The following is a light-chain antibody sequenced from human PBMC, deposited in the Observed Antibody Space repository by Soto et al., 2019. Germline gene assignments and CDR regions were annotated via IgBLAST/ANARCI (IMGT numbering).Light chain of an antibody. CDR2: EAS. CDR3: CSYAGSGTVVA. CDR1: SSDVGSYNL. Sequence: QSVLTQPASVSGSPGQSITISCTGTSSDVGSYNLVSWYQQHPGKAPKLMIYEASKRPSGVSNRFSGSDSGNTASLTISGLQAEDEADYYCCSYAGSGTVVAFGGGTKVTVL. V-gene: IGLV2-23*02. J-gene: IGLJ2*01.